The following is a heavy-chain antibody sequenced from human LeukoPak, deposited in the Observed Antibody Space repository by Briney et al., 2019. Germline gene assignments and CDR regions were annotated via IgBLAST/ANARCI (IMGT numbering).Heavy chain of an antibody. CDR1: GYTFTGYY. D-gene: IGHD4-17*01. J-gene: IGHJ3*02. V-gene: IGHV1-2*02. Sequence: GASVKVSCKASGYTFTGYYMHWVRQAPGQGLEWMGWINPNSGGTNYAQKFQGRVTMTRDRSISTAYMEVSSLRSDDTAVYYCARVASYGDLPDALEIWGQGTLVIVSS. CDR3: ARVASYGDLPDALEI. CDR2: INPNSGGT.